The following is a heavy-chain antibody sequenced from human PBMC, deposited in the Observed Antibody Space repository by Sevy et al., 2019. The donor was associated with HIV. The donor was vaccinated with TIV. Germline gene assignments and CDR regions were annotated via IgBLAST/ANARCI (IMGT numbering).Heavy chain of an antibody. CDR1: GFTFSSYA. CDR3: TREWMRKIDAFDI. J-gene: IGHJ3*02. V-gene: IGHV3-30-3*01. Sequence: GGSLRLSCAASGFTFSSYAMDWVRQAPGKGLEWVAVISYDGSNKYYADSVKGRFTISRDNSKNTLYLQMNSLRAEDTAVYYCTREWMRKIDAFDIWGQGTMVTVSS. D-gene: IGHD5-12*01. CDR2: ISYDGSNK.